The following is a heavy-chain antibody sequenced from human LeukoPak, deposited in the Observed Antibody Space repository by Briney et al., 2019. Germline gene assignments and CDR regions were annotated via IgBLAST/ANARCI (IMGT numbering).Heavy chain of an antibody. V-gene: IGHV3-30-3*01. CDR3: ARARFNWNDDAYYFDY. CDR2: ISYDGSNK. D-gene: IGHD1-1*01. J-gene: IGHJ4*02. CDR1: GFTFSSYA. Sequence: GGSPRLSCAASGFTFSSYAMHWVRQAPGKGLEWVAVISYDGSNKYYADSVKGRFTISRDNSKNTLYLQMNSLRAEDTAVYYCARARFNWNDDAYYFDYWGQGTLVTVSS.